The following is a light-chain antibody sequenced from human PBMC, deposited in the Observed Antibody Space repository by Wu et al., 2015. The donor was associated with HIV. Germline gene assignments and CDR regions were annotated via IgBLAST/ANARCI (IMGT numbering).Light chain of an antibody. V-gene: IGKV1-17*03. CDR1: QGISNF. J-gene: IGKJ1*01. CDR3: LQHDSFPPT. CDR2: GSS. Sequence: DIQMTQSPSAMSASVGDRVTITCRASQGISNFLAWFQQKPGKAPKRLIYGSSTLQSGVPSRFSGFGSGTEFTLTINSLQPDDFATHYCLQHDSFPPTFGQGTKVEIK.